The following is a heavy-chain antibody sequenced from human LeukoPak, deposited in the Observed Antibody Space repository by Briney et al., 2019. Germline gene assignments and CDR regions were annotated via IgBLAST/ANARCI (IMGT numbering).Heavy chain of an antibody. V-gene: IGHV4-4*07. Sequence: SETLSLTCTVSGGSISSYYWSWIRQPAGKGLEWIGRIYTSGSTNYNPSLKSRVTMSVDTSKNQFSLKLTSVTAADTAVYYCAREDAQEGTNAFDIWGQGTMVTVSS. D-gene: IGHD2-2*01. CDR3: AREDAQEGTNAFDI. CDR1: GGSISSYY. J-gene: IGHJ3*02. CDR2: IYTSGST.